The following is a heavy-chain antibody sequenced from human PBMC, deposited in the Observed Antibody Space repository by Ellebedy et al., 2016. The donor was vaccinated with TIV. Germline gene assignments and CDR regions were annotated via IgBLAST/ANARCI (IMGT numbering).Heavy chain of an antibody. D-gene: IGHD1-26*01. CDR2: IYYSGST. CDR1: GGSINSGGYY. J-gene: IGHJ4*02. Sequence: MPSETLFLTCTVSGGSINSGGYYWSWMRQYPGKGLEWIGYIYYSGSTYYNPSLKSRVTISLDTSKNQFSLNLSSVTAADTAVYYCATGNQWDQLLVYWGQGTLVTVSS. CDR3: ATGNQWDQLLVY. V-gene: IGHV4-31*03.